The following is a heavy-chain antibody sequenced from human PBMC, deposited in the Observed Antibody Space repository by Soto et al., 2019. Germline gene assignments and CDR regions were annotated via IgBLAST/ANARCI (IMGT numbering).Heavy chain of an antibody. J-gene: IGHJ3*02. Sequence: GGSLRLSCAASGFTFSTYAMSWVRQAPGKGLEWVSSVSGTGGITFYADSVKGRFSISRDNSKNMVYLQMNSLRAEDTAVYFCAMAAGLSWGSDRNDAFDIWGQGTMVTVSS. V-gene: IGHV3-23*01. D-gene: IGHD3-16*02. CDR1: GFTFSTYA. CDR2: VSGTGGIT. CDR3: AMAAGLSWGSDRNDAFDI.